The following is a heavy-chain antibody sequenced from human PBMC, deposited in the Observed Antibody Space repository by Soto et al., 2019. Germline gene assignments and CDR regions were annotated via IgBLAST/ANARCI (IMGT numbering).Heavy chain of an antibody. V-gene: IGHV3-9*01. Sequence: EVQLVESGGGLVQPGRSLRLSCAVSGFTFDDYAMHWVRQAPGKGLEWVSGITWNGGRVGYADSVKGRFTISRDNAGNSLYLPMKSLKPEDTALYSCTRVAPAHLIGYSGWFGPWGQGTLVTVSS. CDR2: ITWNGGRV. J-gene: IGHJ5*02. D-gene: IGHD3-9*01. CDR1: GFTFDDYA. CDR3: TRVAPAHLIGYSGWFGP.